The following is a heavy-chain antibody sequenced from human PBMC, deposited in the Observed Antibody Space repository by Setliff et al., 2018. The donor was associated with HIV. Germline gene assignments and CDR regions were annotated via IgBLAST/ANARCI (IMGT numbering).Heavy chain of an antibody. Sequence: SETLSLTCTVPGGSISSSSYYWGWIRQPPGKGLEWIGSIYHSGSTYYNPSLKSRVTISVDTSKNQFSLKLSSVTAADTAVYYCARSGCSGGSCYSFDPWGQGTLVTVSS. CDR3: ARSGCSGGSCYSFDP. J-gene: IGHJ5*02. D-gene: IGHD2-15*01. V-gene: IGHV4-39*07. CDR2: IYHSGST. CDR1: GGSISSSSYY.